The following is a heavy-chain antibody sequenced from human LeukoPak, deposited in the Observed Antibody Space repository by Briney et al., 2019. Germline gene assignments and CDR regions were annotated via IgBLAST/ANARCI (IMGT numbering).Heavy chain of an antibody. CDR2: ISGSGGGT. D-gene: IGHD1-1*01. Sequence: GGSLRLSCAASGFTFSSYAMSWVRQAPGKGLEWVSAISGSGGGTYYADSVKGRFTISRDNSKNTLYLQMNSLRAEDTAVYYCAKCRGTRLCWPSDYWGQGTLVTVSS. V-gene: IGHV3-23*01. CDR3: AKCRGTRLCWPSDY. CDR1: GFTFSSYA. J-gene: IGHJ4*02.